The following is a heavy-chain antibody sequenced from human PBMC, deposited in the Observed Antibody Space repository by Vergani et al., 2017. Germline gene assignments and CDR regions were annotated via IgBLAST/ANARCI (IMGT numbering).Heavy chain of an antibody. V-gene: IGHV4-59*11. J-gene: IGHJ5*02. CDR1: FDSIRNLY. CDR3: ASDTHSGQRADR. D-gene: IGHD6-19*01. CDR2: IHYSENT. Sequence: QVQLQESGPGLVKSSETLSLTCSVSFDSIRNLYCHWIRQPPGKGLEWIGSIHYSENTNYNPSLKTRVTISVDTSKNQFSLTLTSVTAADTAVYYCASDTHSGQRADRWGQGILVTVTS.